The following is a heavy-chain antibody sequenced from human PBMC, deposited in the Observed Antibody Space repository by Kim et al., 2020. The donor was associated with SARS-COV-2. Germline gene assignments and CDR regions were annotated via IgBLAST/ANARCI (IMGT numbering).Heavy chain of an antibody. V-gene: IGHV3-48*02. D-gene: IGHD5-12*01. J-gene: IGHJ4*02. Sequence: GGSLRLSCAASGFTFSSYSMNWVRQAPGMGLVWVSYISSSSSTIYYADSVKGRFTISRDNAKNSLYLQMNSLRDEDTAVYYCARVGEVDIVATIWDWGQGTLVTVSS. CDR2: ISSSSSTI. CDR3: ARVGEVDIVATIWD. CDR1: GFTFSSYS.